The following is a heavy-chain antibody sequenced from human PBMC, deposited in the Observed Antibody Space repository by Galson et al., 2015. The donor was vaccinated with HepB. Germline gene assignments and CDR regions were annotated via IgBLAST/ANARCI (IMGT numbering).Heavy chain of an antibody. V-gene: IGHV3-7*01. J-gene: IGHJ6*03. CDR2: IKQDGSEK. CDR1: GFTFSSYW. CDR3: ARDDYDFWSGYYYYYMDV. Sequence: SLRLSCAASGFTFSSYWMSWVRQAPGKGLEWVANIKQDGSEKYYVDSVKGRFTISRDNAKNSLYLQMNSLRAEDTAVYYCARDDYDFWSGYYYYYMDVWGKGTTVTVSS. D-gene: IGHD3-3*01.